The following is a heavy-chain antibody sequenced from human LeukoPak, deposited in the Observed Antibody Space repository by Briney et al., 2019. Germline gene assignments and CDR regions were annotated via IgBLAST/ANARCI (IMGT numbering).Heavy chain of an antibody. V-gene: IGHV1-69*13. Sequence: GASVKVSCKASGGTFSSYAISWVRQAPGQGLEWMGGIIPIFGTANYAQKFQGRVTITADESTSTAYTELSSLRSEDTAVYYCASSSYSSGWYLFDYWGQGTLVTVSS. J-gene: IGHJ4*02. D-gene: IGHD6-19*01. CDR2: IIPIFGTA. CDR3: ASSSYSSGWYLFDY. CDR1: GGTFSSYA.